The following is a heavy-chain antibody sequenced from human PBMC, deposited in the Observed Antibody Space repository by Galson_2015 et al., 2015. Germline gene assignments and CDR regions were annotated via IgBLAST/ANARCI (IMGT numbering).Heavy chain of an antibody. CDR2: TYYRSKWYI. CDR3: ARGGSYPLDY. CDR1: GDSVSSNSAA. Sequence: CAISGDSVSSNSAAWNWIRQSPSRGLEWLGRTYYRSKWYIVYAASVKGRITINPDTSKNQFSLQLKSVTPEDTAVYYCARGGSYPLDYWGQGTLITVSS. D-gene: IGHD1-26*01. J-gene: IGHJ4*02. V-gene: IGHV6-1*01.